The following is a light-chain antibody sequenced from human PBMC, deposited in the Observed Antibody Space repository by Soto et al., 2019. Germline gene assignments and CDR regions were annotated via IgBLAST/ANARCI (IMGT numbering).Light chain of an antibody. V-gene: IGKV1-27*01. CDR3: QKYDTAPQT. J-gene: IGKJ4*01. Sequence: DIQMTQSPSSLSASVGDTVTITCRASQGIIAYLAWFQQRPGKVPKLLIYAASTLHTGVPSRFTGSGAGTDFTLTINSLQPEDVGTYYCQKYDTAPQTFGAGTTVTIK. CDR1: QGIIAY. CDR2: AAS.